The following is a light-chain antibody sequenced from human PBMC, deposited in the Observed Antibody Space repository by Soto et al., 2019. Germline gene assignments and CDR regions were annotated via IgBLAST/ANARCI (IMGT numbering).Light chain of an antibody. Sequence: QSVLTQPPSVSGAPGQRVTISCTGSSSNIGAGYDVHWYQQLPGTAPKLLIYGNSNRPSGVPDRFSGSKSGTSASLAITGLQSEDEADYYCQSSDSSPHVVFGGGTKLTVL. CDR2: GNS. CDR3: QSSDSSPHVV. J-gene: IGLJ2*01. CDR1: SSNIGAGYD. V-gene: IGLV1-40*01.